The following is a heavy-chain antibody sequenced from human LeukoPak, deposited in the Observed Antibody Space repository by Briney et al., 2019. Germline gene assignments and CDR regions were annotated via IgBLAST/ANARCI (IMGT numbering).Heavy chain of an antibody. D-gene: IGHD6-19*01. Sequence: PGRSLRLSCAASGFIFSNYALHWVRQAPGKGLEWVSYISSSSSTIYYADSVKGRFTISRDNAKNSLYLQMNSLRAEDTAVYYCARAVAGYYYYYMDVWGKGTTVTVSS. CDR2: ISSSSSTI. CDR1: GFIFSNYA. V-gene: IGHV3-48*01. CDR3: ARAVAGYYYYYMDV. J-gene: IGHJ6*03.